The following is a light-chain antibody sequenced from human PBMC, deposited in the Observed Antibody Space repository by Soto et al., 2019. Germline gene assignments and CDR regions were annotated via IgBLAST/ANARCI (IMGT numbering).Light chain of an antibody. J-gene: IGLJ3*02. Sequence: QSALTQPASVSGSPGQSITISCTGTSSDVGGYNYVSWYQQHPGKAPKLMIYEVSNRPSGVSNRFSGSKSGNTASLTISGLQAEDEDDYYCSSYTSSSTRRFGGGTKLTVL. V-gene: IGLV2-14*01. CDR3: SSYTSSSTRR. CDR2: EVS. CDR1: SSDVGGYNY.